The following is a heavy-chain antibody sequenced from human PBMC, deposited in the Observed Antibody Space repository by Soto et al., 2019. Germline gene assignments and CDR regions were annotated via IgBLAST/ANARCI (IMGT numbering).Heavy chain of an antibody. Sequence: EVQLVESGGGLVKPGGSLRLSCAASGFTFSNAWMSWVRQAPGKGLEWVGRIKSKTDGGTTDYAAPVKGRFTISRDHSKNTLYLQMNSLKTEDTAVYYCTREGGSYYFWPEYFQHWGQGTLVTVSS. CDR1: GFTFSNAW. CDR3: TREGGSYYFWPEYFQH. J-gene: IGHJ1*01. CDR2: IKSKTDGGTT. D-gene: IGHD1-26*01. V-gene: IGHV3-15*01.